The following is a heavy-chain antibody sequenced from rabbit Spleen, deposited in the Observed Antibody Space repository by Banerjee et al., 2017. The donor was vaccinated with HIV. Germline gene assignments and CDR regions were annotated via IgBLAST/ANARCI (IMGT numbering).Heavy chain of an antibody. CDR3: ARDLVAVIGWNFNL. CDR2: INMVTGKS. D-gene: IGHD1-1*01. CDR1: GFDHSNYY. V-gene: IGHV1S45*01. J-gene: IGHJ4*01. Sequence: QQQLVESGGGLVKPGGTLTLTCTASGFDHSNYYMCWVRQAPGKGLEWITCINMVTGKSVYASGAKGRFIMSRTPSTTVTLQVTSLTAADTATYFCARDLVAVIGWNFNLGGQGSLVT.